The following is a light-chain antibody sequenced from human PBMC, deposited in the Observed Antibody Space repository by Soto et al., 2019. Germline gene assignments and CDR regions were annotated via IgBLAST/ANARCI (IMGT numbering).Light chain of an antibody. CDR3: QQYGRSPFT. Sequence: EIVLTQSPGTLSLSPGERATLSCRASQSVSSSFLAWYQQRPGQAPRLLIYAASNTAPGIPDRFSGSGSGTDFTLTISRLEPEDFAVYYCQQYGRSPFTFGPGTKVDIK. V-gene: IGKV3-20*01. CDR1: QSVSSSF. J-gene: IGKJ3*01. CDR2: AAS.